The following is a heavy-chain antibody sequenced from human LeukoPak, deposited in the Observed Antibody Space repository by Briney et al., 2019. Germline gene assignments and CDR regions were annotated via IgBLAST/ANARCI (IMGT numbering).Heavy chain of an antibody. V-gene: IGHV4-4*07. D-gene: IGHD6-19*01. CDR2: IYTSGST. CDR3: ARGYSRVWYPFHY. Sequence: SETLSLTCTVSGGSISSSYWSWFRQPAGKGLEWIGRIYTSGSTDYNPSLESRVTISVDKSKNQLSLRLTSVTAADTAVYYCARGYSRVWYPFHYWGQGTLVTVSS. CDR1: GGSISSSY. J-gene: IGHJ4*02.